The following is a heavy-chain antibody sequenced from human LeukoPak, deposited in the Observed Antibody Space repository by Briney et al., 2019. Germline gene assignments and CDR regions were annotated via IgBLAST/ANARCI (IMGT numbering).Heavy chain of an antibody. D-gene: IGHD2-2*01. V-gene: IGHV3-7*01. CDR3: ARDRYCSSTSCYWDGFDY. CDR2: IKQDGSEK. Sequence: GGSLRLSCAASGFTFSSYWMSWVRQAPGKGLEWVANIKQDGSEKYYVDSVKGRFTISRDNAKNSLYLQMNSLRAEDTAVYYCARDRYCSSTSCYWDGFDYWGQGTLVTVSS. CDR1: GFTFSSYW. J-gene: IGHJ4*02.